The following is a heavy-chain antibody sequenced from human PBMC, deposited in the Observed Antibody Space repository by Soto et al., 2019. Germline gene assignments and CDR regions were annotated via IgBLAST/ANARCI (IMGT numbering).Heavy chain of an antibody. CDR1: GFTFSSYV. CDR2: ISGSGGST. CDR3: AKSQLGRGYFDY. J-gene: IGHJ4*02. Sequence: GGSLRLSCAASGFTFSSYVMSWVRQAPGKGLEWVSAISGSGGSTYYADSVKGRFTISRDNSKNTLYLQMNSLRAEDTAVYYCAKSQLGRGYFDYWGQGTLVTVSS. D-gene: IGHD6-13*01. V-gene: IGHV3-23*01.